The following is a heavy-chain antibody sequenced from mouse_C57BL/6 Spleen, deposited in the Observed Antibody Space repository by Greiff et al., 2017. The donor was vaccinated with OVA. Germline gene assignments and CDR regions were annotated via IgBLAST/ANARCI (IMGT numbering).Heavy chain of an antibody. Sequence: QVHVKQSGAELVRPGASVTLSCKASGYTFTDYEMHWVKQTPVHGLEWIGAIDPETGGTAYNQKFKGKVILTADKSSSTSYMELRSLTSEDSAVYYCTRSLITTVVAYYFDYWGQGTTLTVSS. CDR2: IDPETGGT. J-gene: IGHJ2*01. D-gene: IGHD1-1*01. CDR3: TRSLITTVVAYYFDY. V-gene: IGHV1-15*01. CDR1: GYTFTDYE.